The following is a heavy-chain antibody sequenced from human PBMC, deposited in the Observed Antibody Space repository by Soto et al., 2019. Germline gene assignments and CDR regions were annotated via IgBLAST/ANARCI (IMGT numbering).Heavy chain of an antibody. V-gene: IGHV1-46*01. CDR3: ARGGLLGVVAPYSSDY. J-gene: IGHJ4*02. CDR1: GYTFTSYY. D-gene: IGHD3-22*01. CDR2: INPSGGST. Sequence: ASGKVSCKASGYTFTSYYMHWVRQAPGQGLEWMGIINPSGGSTSYAQKFQGRVTMTRDTSTSTVYMELSSLRSEDTAVYYCARGGLLGVVAPYSSDYWGQGPLVTVFS.